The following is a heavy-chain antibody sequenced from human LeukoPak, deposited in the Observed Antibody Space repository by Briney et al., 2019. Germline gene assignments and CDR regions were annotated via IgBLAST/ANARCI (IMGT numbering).Heavy chain of an antibody. CDR1: GFTFSSFD. J-gene: IGHJ1*01. V-gene: IGHV3-23*01. CDR2: ISVSATNT. Sequence: GGSLRLSCAASGFTFSSFDMTWVRQAPGKGLEWVSTISVSATNTYYADSVKSRFTISRDNSKNTLYLQMNSLRADDTAVYYCATITSMRVVLISWGQGTLVTVSS. CDR3: ATITSMRVVLIS. D-gene: IGHD3-22*01.